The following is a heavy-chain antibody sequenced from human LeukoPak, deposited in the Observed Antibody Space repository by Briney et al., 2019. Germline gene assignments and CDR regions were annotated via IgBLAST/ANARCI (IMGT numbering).Heavy chain of an antibody. Sequence: ETLSLTCTVSGGSISSYYWSWIRQPPGKGLEWIGYIYTSGSTNYNPSLKSRVTISVDTSKNQFSLKLSSVAAADTAVYYCARQRGGSSWYRYFDYWGQGTLVTVSS. V-gene: IGHV4-4*09. CDR1: GGSISSYY. D-gene: IGHD6-13*01. CDR2: IYTSGST. J-gene: IGHJ4*02. CDR3: ARQRGGSSWYRYFDY.